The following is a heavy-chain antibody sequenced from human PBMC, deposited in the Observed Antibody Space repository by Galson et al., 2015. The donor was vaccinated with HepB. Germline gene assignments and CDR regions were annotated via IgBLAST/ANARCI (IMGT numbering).Heavy chain of an antibody. J-gene: IGHJ4*02. V-gene: IGHV3-53*01. D-gene: IGHD4-23*01. Sequence: SLRLSCAASGFSVSNNYMTWVRQAPGKGLEWVSVIYGGVNTQYADSAKGRFTISTDNSKNTLYLQMNSLRAADTAVYYCARGSGGSIFDYWGQGTLVTVSS. CDR3: ARGSGGSIFDY. CDR1: GFSVSNNY. CDR2: IYGGVNT.